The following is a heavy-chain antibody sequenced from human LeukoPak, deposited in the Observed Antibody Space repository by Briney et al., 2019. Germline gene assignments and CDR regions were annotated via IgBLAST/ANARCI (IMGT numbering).Heavy chain of an antibody. J-gene: IGHJ6*02. CDR3: AKDRSYGDYFYYGMDV. D-gene: IGHD4-17*01. CDR1: GFTFSSYA. CDR2: NSGSGRST. Sequence: GGSLRLSCAASGFTFSSYAMSWVRQAPGKGLEWVSTNSGSGRSTYYADSVRGRFTISRDKSKSTLYLRMDSLRAEDTAIYYCAKDRSYGDYFYYGMDVRGQGTTVTVSS. V-gene: IGHV3-23*01.